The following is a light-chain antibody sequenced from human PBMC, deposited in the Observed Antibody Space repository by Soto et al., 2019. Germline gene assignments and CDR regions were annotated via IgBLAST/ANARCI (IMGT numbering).Light chain of an antibody. J-gene: IGKJ1*01. CDR2: DAS. CDR1: QDISNY. Sequence: DIQMTQSPSFLSASVGDRVTITCQASQDISNYLNWYQQKPGKAPKLLIYDASNLETGVPSRFSGSGSGTDFTFTISSLQPEDIATYYCQQYDNRWTFGQGTKVEIK. V-gene: IGKV1-33*01. CDR3: QQYDNRWT.